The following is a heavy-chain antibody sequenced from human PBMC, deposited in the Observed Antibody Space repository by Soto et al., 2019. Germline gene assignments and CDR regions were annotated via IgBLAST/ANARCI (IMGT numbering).Heavy chain of an antibody. D-gene: IGHD3-16*01. CDR2: IYYSGST. CDR3: ARTVLGPDLLVDSFVDYYYYMDV. V-gene: IGHV4-31*03. CDR1: GGSISSGGYY. Sequence: PSETLSLTCTVSGGSISSGGYYWSWIRQHPGKGLEWIGYIYYSGSTYYNPSLKRRVTFSADSSKGQFSLKLSSVTAADTAVYYCARTVLGPDLLVDSFVDYYYYMDVWGQGTTVTVSS. J-gene: IGHJ6*03.